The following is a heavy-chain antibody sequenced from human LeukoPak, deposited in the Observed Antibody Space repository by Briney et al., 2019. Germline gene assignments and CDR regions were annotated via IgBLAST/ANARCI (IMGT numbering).Heavy chain of an antibody. CDR2: INHSGST. J-gene: IGHJ3*02. D-gene: IGHD3-10*01. CDR1: GGSFSGYY. V-gene: IGHV4-34*01. Sequence: SETLPLTCAVYGGSFSGYYWSWIRQPPGKGLEWIGEINHSGSTNYNPSLKSRVTISVDTSKNQFSLKLSSVTAADTAVYYCARSMVRGVIPDAFDIWGQGTMVTVSS. CDR3: ARSMVRGVIPDAFDI.